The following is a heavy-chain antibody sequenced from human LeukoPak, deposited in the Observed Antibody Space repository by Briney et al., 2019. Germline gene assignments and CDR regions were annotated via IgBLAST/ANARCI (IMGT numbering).Heavy chain of an antibody. Sequence: SETLSLTCAVYGGSFSGYYWSWIRQPPGKGLEWIGEINHSGSTNYNPSLKSRVTISVDTSKNQFSLKLSSVTAADTAVYYCASSRPGDYWGQGTLVTVSS. V-gene: IGHV4-34*01. CDR1: GGSFSGYY. CDR2: INHSGST. CDR3: ASSRPGDY. D-gene: IGHD6-6*01. J-gene: IGHJ4*02.